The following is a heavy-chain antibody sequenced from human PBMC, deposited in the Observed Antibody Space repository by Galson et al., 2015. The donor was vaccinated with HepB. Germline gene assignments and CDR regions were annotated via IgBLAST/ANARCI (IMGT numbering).Heavy chain of an antibody. CDR3: ARDIALQVVGGTL. CDR1: GFTFSSYW. Sequence: SLRLSCAASGFTFSSYWMSWVRQAPGKGLEWVANIKQDGSDEHYVDSVKGRFTISRDNAKSALYLQMNSLSVEDTAVYYCARDIALQVVGGTLWGQGTLVTVSS. J-gene: IGHJ4*02. V-gene: IGHV3-7*01. CDR2: IKQDGSDE. D-gene: IGHD3-3*01.